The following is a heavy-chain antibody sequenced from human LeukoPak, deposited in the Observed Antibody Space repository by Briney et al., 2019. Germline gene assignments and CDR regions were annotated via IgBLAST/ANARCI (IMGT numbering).Heavy chain of an antibody. Sequence: PSETLSLTCTVSGGSISSSSYYWGWIRQPPGKGLEWIGSIYYSGSTYYDPSLKSRVTISVDTSKNQFSLKLSSVTAADTVVYYCAIRDYYDLHFDYWGQGTLVTVSS. V-gene: IGHV4-39*01. CDR1: GGSISSSSYY. CDR2: IYYSGST. J-gene: IGHJ4*02. CDR3: AIRDYYDLHFDY. D-gene: IGHD3-3*01.